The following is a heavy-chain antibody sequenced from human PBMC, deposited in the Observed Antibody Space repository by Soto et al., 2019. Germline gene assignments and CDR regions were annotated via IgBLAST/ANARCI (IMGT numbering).Heavy chain of an antibody. CDR1: RLTFSSYA. J-gene: IGHJ4*02. V-gene: IGHV3-15*01. Sequence: EAQLLESGGGLIQPGGSLRLSCVVSRLTFSSYAMTWVRQAPGKGLEWVGRIKSKTDGGTTDYAAPVKGRFTISRDDSKNTLYLQMNSLKTEDTAVYYCTTDKNWGQGTLVTVSS. CDR3: TTDKN. CDR2: IKSKTDGGTT.